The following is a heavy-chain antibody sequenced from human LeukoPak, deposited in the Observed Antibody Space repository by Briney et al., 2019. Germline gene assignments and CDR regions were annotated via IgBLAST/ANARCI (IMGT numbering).Heavy chain of an antibody. V-gene: IGHV3-11*04. J-gene: IGHJ4*02. D-gene: IGHD2-21*02. CDR2: ISSSGTI. Sequence: PGGSLRLSCAASGFTFSDYFMSWIRQAPGKGLEWVSHISSSGTIYYADSVKGRATISRDNAKNSLYLQMNSLRAEDTAVYYCARPAYCGGNCYYFPDYWSQGTLVTVSS. CDR1: GFTFSDYF. CDR3: ARPAYCGGNCYYFPDY.